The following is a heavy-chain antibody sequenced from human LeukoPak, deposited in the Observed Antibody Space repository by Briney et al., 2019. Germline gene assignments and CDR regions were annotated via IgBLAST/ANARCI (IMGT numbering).Heavy chain of an antibody. CDR2: IHYSGST. J-gene: IGHJ4*02. V-gene: IGHV4-39*01. CDR3: ARHSATFFTYYFDY. D-gene: IGHD3-16*01. Sequence: PSETLSLTCTVSGGSISSSSYYWGWIRQPPGKGLEWIGSIHYSGSTYYNPSLKSRVTISVDTSKNQFSLKLSSVTAADTAVYYCARHSATFFTYYFDYWGQGTLVTVSS. CDR1: GGSISSSSYY.